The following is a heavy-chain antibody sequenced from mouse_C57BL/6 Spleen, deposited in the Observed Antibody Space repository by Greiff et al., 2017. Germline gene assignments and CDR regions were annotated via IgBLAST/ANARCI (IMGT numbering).Heavy chain of an antibody. CDR1: GYTFTDYY. V-gene: IGHV1-26*01. J-gene: IGHJ2*01. CDR2: INPNNGGT. D-gene: IGHD4-1*01. CDR3: ARWLTGDY. Sequence: VQLQQSGPELVKPGASVKISCKASGYTFTDYYMNWVKQSHGKSLEWIGDINPNNGGTSYNQKFKGKATLTVDKSSSTAYMELRSLTSEDSAVYYCARWLTGDYWGQGTTLTVSS.